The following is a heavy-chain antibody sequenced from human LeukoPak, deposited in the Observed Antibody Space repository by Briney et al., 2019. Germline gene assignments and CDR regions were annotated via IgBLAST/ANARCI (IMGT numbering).Heavy chain of an antibody. V-gene: IGHV4-30-2*01. J-gene: IGHJ3*02. CDR1: GVSISSGGYS. CDR3: ARTSMAARRANAFDI. D-gene: IGHD6-6*01. Sequence: SETLSLTCAVSGVSISSGGYSWSWIRQPPGKGLEWIGYIYHSGSTYYNPSLKSRVTISVDRSKNQFSLKLSSVTAADTAVYYCARTSMAARRANAFDIWGQGTMVTVSS. CDR2: IYHSGST.